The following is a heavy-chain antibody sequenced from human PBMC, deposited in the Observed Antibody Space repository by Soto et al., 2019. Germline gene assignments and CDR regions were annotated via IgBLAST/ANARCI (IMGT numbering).Heavy chain of an antibody. CDR2: FDPEDGET. CDR1: GYTLTELS. V-gene: IGHV1-24*01. Sequence: GASVKVSCKVSGYTLTELSMHWVRQAPGKGLEWMGGFDPEDGETIYAQKFPGRATMTEDTSTDTAYMELSSLRSEDTAVYYCATGLIPYYYDSSGYPVDYWGLGTLVTVSS. D-gene: IGHD3-22*01. CDR3: ATGLIPYYYDSSGYPVDY. J-gene: IGHJ4*02.